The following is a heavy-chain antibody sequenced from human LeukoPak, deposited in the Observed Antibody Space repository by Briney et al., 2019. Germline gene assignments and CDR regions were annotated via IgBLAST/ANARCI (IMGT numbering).Heavy chain of an antibody. CDR2: IYHSGST. D-gene: IGHD3-10*01. CDR3: ARSEGSGSYFTWFDP. Sequence: KPSETLSLTCTVSGYSISSRYYWGWIRQPPGKGLEWIGNIYHSGSTYYNPSLKSRVTISVDTSNNQFSLKLSSVTAADTAVYYCARSEGSGSYFTWFDPWGQGTLVTVSS. V-gene: IGHV4-38-2*02. J-gene: IGHJ5*02. CDR1: GYSISSRYY.